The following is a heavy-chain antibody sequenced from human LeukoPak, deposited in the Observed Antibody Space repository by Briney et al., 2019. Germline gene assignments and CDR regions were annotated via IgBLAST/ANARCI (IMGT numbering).Heavy chain of an antibody. CDR1: GYTFTSYY. V-gene: IGHV1-46*01. J-gene: IGHJ6*03. CDR3: ARAVLRGGSCFPVNCAYYYYTDV. CDR2: INPSGGST. Sequence: ASVKVSCKASGYTFTSYYMHWVRQAPGQGLEWMGIINPSGGSTSYAQKFQGRVTMTRDMSTSTVYMELSSLRSEDTAVYYCARAVLRGGSCFPVNCAYYYYTDVWGKGTTVTVSS. D-gene: IGHD2-15*01.